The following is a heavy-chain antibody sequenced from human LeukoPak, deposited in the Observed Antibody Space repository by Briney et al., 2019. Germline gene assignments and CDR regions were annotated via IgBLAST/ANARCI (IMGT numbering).Heavy chain of an antibody. J-gene: IGHJ6*03. CDR2: IRYDGSNK. CDR1: GFTFSSYG. Sequence: GGSLRLSCAASGFTFSSYGMHWVRQAPGKGLEWVAFIRYDGSNKYYADSVKGRFTISRDNSKNTLYLQMNSLRAEDTAVYYCAKNGWIQLWGHPYYYMDVWGKGTTVTVSS. D-gene: IGHD5-18*01. V-gene: IGHV3-30*02. CDR3: AKNGWIQLWGHPYYYMDV.